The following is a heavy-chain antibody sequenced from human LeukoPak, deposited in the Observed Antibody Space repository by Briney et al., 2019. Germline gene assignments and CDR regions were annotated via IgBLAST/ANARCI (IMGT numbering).Heavy chain of an antibody. CDR1: GGSVSSSSYY. J-gene: IGHJ4*02. V-gene: IGHV4-39*01. CDR2: IYYSGST. Sequence: SETLSLTCTVSGGSVSSSSYYWGWIRQPPGKGLEWIGSIYYSGSTYYNPSLKSRVTISVDTSKNQFSLKLSPVTAADTAVYYCARQAPPFDYWGQGTLVTVSS. CDR3: ARQAPPFDY.